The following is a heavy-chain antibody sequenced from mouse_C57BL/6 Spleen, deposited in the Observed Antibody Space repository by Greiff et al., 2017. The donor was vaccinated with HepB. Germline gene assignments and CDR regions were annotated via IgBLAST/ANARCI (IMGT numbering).Heavy chain of an antibody. CDR3: ALGAYWYFDV. J-gene: IGHJ1*03. Sequence: QVQLQQPGAELVRPGSSVKLSCKASGYTFTSYWMDWVKQRPGQGLEWIGNIYPSDSETHYHQKFKDTATFTVDKSSSTAYMQLSSLTSEDSAVYYCALGAYWYFDVWGTGTTVTVSS. CDR1: GYTFTSYW. CDR2: IYPSDSET. D-gene: IGHD4-1*01. V-gene: IGHV1-61*01.